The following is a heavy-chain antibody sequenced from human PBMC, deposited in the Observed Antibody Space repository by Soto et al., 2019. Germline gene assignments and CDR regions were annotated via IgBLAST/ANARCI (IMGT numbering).Heavy chain of an antibody. V-gene: IGHV3-23*01. D-gene: IGHD2-2*01. CDR2: ISGSGGST. Sequence: GGSLRLSCAASGFTFSSYAMSWVRQAPGKGLEWVSAISGSGGSTYYADSVKGRFTISRDNSKDTLYLQMNSLRAEDTAVYYCAKVRVVVPDFDYWGQGTLVTVSS. CDR3: AKVRVVVPDFDY. CDR1: GFTFSSYA. J-gene: IGHJ4*02.